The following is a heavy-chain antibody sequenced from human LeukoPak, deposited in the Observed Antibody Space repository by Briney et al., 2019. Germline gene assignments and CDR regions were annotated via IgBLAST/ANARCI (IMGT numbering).Heavy chain of an antibody. CDR2: IYYTGPT. D-gene: IGHD2-15*01. Sequence: SETLSLTCTVSGGSINRSPYYWGWIRQPPGKGLEWIGNIYYTGPTYDNPSLKSRITLSVDTSKNQFSLKLSSVTAADTAVYYCAGVVVVAATLNDFDYWGQGTLVTVSS. J-gene: IGHJ4*02. CDR1: GGSINRSPYY. V-gene: IGHV4-39*01. CDR3: AGVVVVAATLNDFDY.